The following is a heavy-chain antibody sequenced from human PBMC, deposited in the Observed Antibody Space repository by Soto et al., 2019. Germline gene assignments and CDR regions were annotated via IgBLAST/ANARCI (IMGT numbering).Heavy chain of an antibody. CDR3: TRDASRDSSARGWFDP. CDR2: ISSNSAYI. CDR1: GFTFRSFT. D-gene: IGHD6-13*01. V-gene: IGHV3-21*01. Sequence: GGSLRVSCAASGFTFRSFTMNWVRQAPGKGLEWVSTISSNSAYIYYTDALRGRFTISRDNAKNSLHLQMNSLRAEDTAVYYCTRDASRDSSARGWFDPWGPGTLVTVSS. J-gene: IGHJ5*02.